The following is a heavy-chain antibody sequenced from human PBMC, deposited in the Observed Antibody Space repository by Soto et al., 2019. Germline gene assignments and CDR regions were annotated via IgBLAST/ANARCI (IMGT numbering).Heavy chain of an antibody. V-gene: IGHV3-23*01. CDR3: AKAPIVAKRSYYYYGMDV. J-gene: IGHJ6*02. CDR1: GFTFSSYA. D-gene: IGHD5-12*01. CDR2: ISGSGGST. Sequence: GGSLRLSCAASGFTFSSYAMSWVRQAPGKGLEWVSAISGSGGSTYYADSVKGRFTISRDNSKNTLYLQMNSLRAEDTAVYYCAKAPIVAKRSYYYYGMDVWGQGTTVTVSS.